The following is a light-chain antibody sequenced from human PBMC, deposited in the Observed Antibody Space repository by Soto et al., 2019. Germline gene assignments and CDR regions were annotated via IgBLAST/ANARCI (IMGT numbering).Light chain of an antibody. V-gene: IGLV2-8*01. CDR3: SSYAGSNNWV. J-gene: IGLJ3*02. Sequence: QSVLTQPPSASGSLGQSVTISCTGTSSDVSGYDFVSWYQQHPGKAPKLMIYEVSRRPSGVPDRFSVSKSGNTASLTVSGLQAEDEADYYCSSYAGSNNWVFGGGTKLTVL. CDR1: SSDVSGYDF. CDR2: EVS.